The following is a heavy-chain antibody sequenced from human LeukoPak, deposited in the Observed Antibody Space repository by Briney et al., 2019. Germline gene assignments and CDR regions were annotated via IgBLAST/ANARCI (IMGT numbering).Heavy chain of an antibody. CDR1: GGSFSGYY. V-gene: IGHV4-34*01. CDR2: INHSGST. J-gene: IGHJ6*03. Sequence: PSETLSLTCAVYGGSFSGYYWSWIRQPPGKGLEWIGEINHSGSTNYNPSLKSRVTISVDTSKNQFSLKLSSVTAADTAVYYCARGGGVVATTSYYYYMDVWGKGTTVTISS. CDR3: ARGGGVVATTSYYYYMDV. D-gene: IGHD5-12*01.